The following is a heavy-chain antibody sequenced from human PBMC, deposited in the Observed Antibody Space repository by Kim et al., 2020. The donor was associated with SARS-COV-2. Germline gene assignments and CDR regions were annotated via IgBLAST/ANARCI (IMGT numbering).Heavy chain of an antibody. CDR2: IKTKTDGGTT. D-gene: IGHD6-25*01. CDR3: AMTYRSG. J-gene: IGHJ6*02. Sequence: GGSLRLSCAASGFTFGNASMSWVRQAPGKGLEWVGRIKTKTDGGTTDYAAPGKGRFTIARDESKNTLHLQMNNLKIEDTDVYYCAMTYRSGWGQGTTVTVFS. CDR1: GFTFGNAS. V-gene: IGHV3-15*01.